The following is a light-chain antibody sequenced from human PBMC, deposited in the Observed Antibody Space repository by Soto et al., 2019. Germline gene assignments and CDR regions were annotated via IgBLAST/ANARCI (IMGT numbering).Light chain of an antibody. CDR1: QSVSSD. Sequence: ERVMTQSPATLSVSPGERATLSCRASQSVSSDLAWYQQKPGQAPRLLIYGASTRATGIPASFSGSGSGTEFTLTISSLQSEDFAVYYCQQYNNWPRTFGQGTKLEIK. V-gene: IGKV3-15*01. CDR2: GAS. CDR3: QQYNNWPRT. J-gene: IGKJ2*01.